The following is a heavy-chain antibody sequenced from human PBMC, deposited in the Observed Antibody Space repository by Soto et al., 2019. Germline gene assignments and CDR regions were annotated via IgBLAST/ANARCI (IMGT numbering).Heavy chain of an antibody. J-gene: IGHJ4*02. CDR3: AKDGVPWELRKDC. CDR1: GFTFSSYA. CDR2: ISGSGDST. Sequence: EVRLLESGGGLVRPGGSLRLSCAASGFTFSSYAMNCVRQAPGKGMEWVSAISGSGDSTYYADSLKGRVTISRDNSKNTLFLDVKSVKAADTAIYYCAKDGVPWELRKDCWGQGTLVTVSA. D-gene: IGHD1-26*01. V-gene: IGHV3-23*01.